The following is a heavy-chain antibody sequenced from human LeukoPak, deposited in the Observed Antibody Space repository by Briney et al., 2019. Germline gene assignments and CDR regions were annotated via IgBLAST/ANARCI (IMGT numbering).Heavy chain of an antibody. CDR3: ARDRYSYPHLFDY. CDR2: ISSSSSYI. V-gene: IGHV3-21*01. D-gene: IGHD5-18*01. J-gene: IGHJ4*02. Sequence: GGSLRLSCAASGFTFSSYSMNWFRQAPGKGLEWVSSISSSSSYIYYADSVKGRFTISRDNAKNSLYLQMNSLRAEDTAVYYCARDRYSYPHLFDYWGQGTLVTVSS. CDR1: GFTFSSYS.